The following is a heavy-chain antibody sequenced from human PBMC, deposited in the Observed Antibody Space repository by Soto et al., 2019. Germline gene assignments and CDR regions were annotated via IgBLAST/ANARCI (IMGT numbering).Heavy chain of an antibody. Sequence: QVQLVQSGAEVKEPGSSVRVSCKASGGTFDNFIMNWVRQTPGQGLEWMGGIVPMLGTPTYAEKFKGRVTISATGRTSTMDAEVTRLRSESTAMIYCARNGTYSSSLSQYSGMDVWGRGTMVTVSS. D-gene: IGHD1-26*01. J-gene: IGHJ6*02. CDR2: IVPMLGTP. CDR3: ARNGTYSSSLSQYSGMDV. V-gene: IGHV1-69*01. CDR1: GGTFDNFI.